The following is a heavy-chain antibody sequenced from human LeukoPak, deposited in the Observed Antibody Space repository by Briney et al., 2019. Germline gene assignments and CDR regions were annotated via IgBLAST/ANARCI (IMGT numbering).Heavy chain of an antibody. CDR2: ISSSSSYI. Sequence: GGSLRLSCAASGFTFSSYSMNWVRQAPGKGLEWVSSISSSSSYIYYADSVKGRFTISRDNSKNTLYLQMNSLRAEDTAVYYCARDGITFGGVIVYYFDYWGQGTLVTVSS. CDR1: GFTFSSYS. V-gene: IGHV3-21*01. J-gene: IGHJ4*02. CDR3: ARDGITFGGVIVYYFDY. D-gene: IGHD3-16*02.